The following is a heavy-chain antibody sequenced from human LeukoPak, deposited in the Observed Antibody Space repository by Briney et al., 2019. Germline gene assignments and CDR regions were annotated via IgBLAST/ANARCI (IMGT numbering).Heavy chain of an antibody. J-gene: IGHJ4*02. CDR2: ISYDGSNK. CDR3: AKALIGYCSGGSCLDLDY. D-gene: IGHD2-15*01. Sequence: GGSLRLSCAASGFTFSSYAMHWVRQAPGKGLEWVAVISYDGSNKYYADSVKGRFTISRDNSKNTLYLQMNSLRAEDTAVYYCAKALIGYCSGGSCLDLDYWGQGTLVTVSS. CDR1: GFTFSSYA. V-gene: IGHV3-30*04.